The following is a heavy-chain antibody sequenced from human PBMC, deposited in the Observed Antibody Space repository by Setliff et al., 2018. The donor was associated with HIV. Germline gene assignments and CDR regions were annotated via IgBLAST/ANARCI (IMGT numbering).Heavy chain of an antibody. V-gene: IGHV3-48*01. CDR2: ISRGGDTI. CDR1: GFTFSTYS. CDR3: ARDDWTCSDGTCFPITFDY. J-gene: IGHJ4*02. Sequence: GGSLRLSCAASGFTFSTYSMNWVRQAPGKGLEWVSYISRGGDTIDYADSVKGRFTISRDNAKNSVSLQMNSLRVEDTAVYYCARDDWTCSDGTCFPITFDYWGQGTLVTVSS. D-gene: IGHD2-15*01.